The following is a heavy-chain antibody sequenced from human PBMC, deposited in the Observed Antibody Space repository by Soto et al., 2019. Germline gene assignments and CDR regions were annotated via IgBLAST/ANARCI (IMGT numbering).Heavy chain of an antibody. J-gene: IGHJ4*02. CDR1: GGTFSRYS. D-gene: IGHD1-20*01. Sequence: SVKVSCKASGGTFSRYSITWVRQAPGHGLEWIGRIIPIFGIASYAQKFQGRVTITADESTSTAYMELSSLRSEDTAVYYCARDLGIGWGQGTLVTVSS. CDR3: ARDLGIG. CDR2: IIPIFGIA. V-gene: IGHV1-69*13.